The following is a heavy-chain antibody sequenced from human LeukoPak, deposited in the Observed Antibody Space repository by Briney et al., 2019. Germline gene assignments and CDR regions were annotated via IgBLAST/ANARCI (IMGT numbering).Heavy chain of an antibody. Sequence: ASVKVSCKASGGTFSSYAISWVRQAPGQGLEWMGGIIPIFGTANYAQKFQGRVTITADESTSTAYMELSSLRSEDTAVYYCARDLGGSHAFDIWGQGTMVTVSS. CDR2: IIPIFGTA. V-gene: IGHV1-69*13. CDR3: ARDLGGSHAFDI. J-gene: IGHJ3*02. CDR1: GGTFSSYA. D-gene: IGHD1-26*01.